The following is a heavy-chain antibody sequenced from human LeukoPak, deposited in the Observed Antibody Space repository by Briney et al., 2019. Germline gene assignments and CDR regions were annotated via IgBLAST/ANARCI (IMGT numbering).Heavy chain of an antibody. Sequence: GGSLRLSCAASGFTFSSYWMSWVRQAPGKGLEWVANIKQDGSEKYYVDSVKGRFTISRDNAKNSLYLQMNSLRAEDTAVYYCARGVVRGPYYYYYYMDVWGKGTTVTISS. J-gene: IGHJ6*03. D-gene: IGHD3-10*01. CDR1: GFTFSSYW. V-gene: IGHV3-7*04. CDR3: ARGVVRGPYYYYYYMDV. CDR2: IKQDGSEK.